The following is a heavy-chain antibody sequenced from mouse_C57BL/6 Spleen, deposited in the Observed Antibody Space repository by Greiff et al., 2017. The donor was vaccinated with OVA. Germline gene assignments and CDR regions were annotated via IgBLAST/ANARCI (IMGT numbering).Heavy chain of an antibody. D-gene: IGHD1-1*02. Sequence: VQLQESGAELVRPGASVTLSCKASGYTFTDYEMHWVKQTPVHGLEWIGAIDPETGGTAYNQKFKGKAILTADKSSSTAYMELRSLTSEDSAVYYCTRGEGGSSYYFDYWGQGTTLTVSS. J-gene: IGHJ2*01. CDR3: TRGEGGSSYYFDY. CDR2: IDPETGGT. CDR1: GYTFTDYE. V-gene: IGHV1-15*01.